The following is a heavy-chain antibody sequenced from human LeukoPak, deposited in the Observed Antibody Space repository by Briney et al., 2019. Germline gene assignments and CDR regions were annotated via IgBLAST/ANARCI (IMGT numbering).Heavy chain of an antibody. J-gene: IGHJ3*02. CDR3: ARDQIGEAEAFEI. CDR2: ISSSGSTI. CDR1: GFTFSSYE. V-gene: IGHV3-48*03. Sequence: PGGSLRLSCAASGFTFSSYEMNWVRQAPGKGLEWVSYISSSGSTIYYADSVKGRFTISRDNAKNSLYLQMNSLRAEDTAVYYCARDQIGEAEAFEIWGQGTMVTISS. D-gene: IGHD3-10*01.